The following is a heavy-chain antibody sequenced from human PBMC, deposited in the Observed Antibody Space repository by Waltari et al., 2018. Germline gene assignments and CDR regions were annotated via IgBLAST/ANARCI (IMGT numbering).Heavy chain of an antibody. CDR2: IYSSGST. CDR1: GGSMSSGSYS. D-gene: IGHD3-9*01. J-gene: IGHJ3*02. CDR3: AREVDDYDILTGYSKDAFDI. V-gene: IGHV4-61*02. Sequence: QVQLQESGPGLVKPSQTLSLTCTVSGGSMSSGSYSWSWIRQPAGQGREWIGRIYSSGSTNYNPSLKSRVTISVDTSKNQFSLKLSSVTAADTAVYYCAREVDDYDILTGYSKDAFDIWGQGTMVAVSS.